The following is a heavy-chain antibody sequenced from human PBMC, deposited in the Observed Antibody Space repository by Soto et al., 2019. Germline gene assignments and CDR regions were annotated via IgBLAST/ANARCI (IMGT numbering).Heavy chain of an antibody. V-gene: IGHV3-15*07. CDR2: IKSKTDGGTT. D-gene: IGHD3-16*02. Sequence: GGSLKLSCAASGFTFSNAWMNWVRQAPGKGLEWVGRIKSKTDGGTTDYAAPVKGRFTISRDDSKNTLYLQMNSLKTEDTAVYYCTTDQGALYVWGSYRSWGQGTLVTVSS. CDR3: TTDQGALYVWGSYRS. J-gene: IGHJ4*02. CDR1: GFTFSNAW.